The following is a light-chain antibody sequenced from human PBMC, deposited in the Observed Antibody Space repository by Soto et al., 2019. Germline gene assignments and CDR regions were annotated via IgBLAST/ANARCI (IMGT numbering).Light chain of an antibody. CDR2: AAS. J-gene: IGKJ3*01. CDR3: QKYNSVPFT. CDR1: QDITNY. V-gene: IGKV1-27*01. Sequence: DIQMTQSPSSLSASVGDRVTITCRASQDITNYLAWYQQKPGKVPKLLIYAASTLQSGVPSRFSGSGSETDFTLTISSLQPEDVATYYCQKYNSVPFTFGPGTKVEIK.